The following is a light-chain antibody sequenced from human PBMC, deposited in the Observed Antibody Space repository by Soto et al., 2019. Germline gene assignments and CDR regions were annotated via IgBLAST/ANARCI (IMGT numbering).Light chain of an antibody. Sequence: DIQMTQSPSTLSASVGDRVIITCRASQSISTWLAWYQQKPGKAPKFLISGASSLERGVPSRFSGSGSGTEFTLTISSLQPDDYATYYCQQYQSYSPTFGQGTKVDIK. CDR1: QSISTW. V-gene: IGKV1-5*01. CDR2: GAS. CDR3: QQYQSYSPT. J-gene: IGKJ1*01.